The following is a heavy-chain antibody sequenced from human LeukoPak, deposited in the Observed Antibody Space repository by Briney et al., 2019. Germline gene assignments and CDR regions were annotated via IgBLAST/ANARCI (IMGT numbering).Heavy chain of an antibody. V-gene: IGHV4-61*01. D-gene: IGHD3-22*01. J-gene: IGHJ1*01. Sequence: SETLSLTCTVSSGSVNSGSYFWSWIRQPPGKGLEWIGYIYYSGSTNYNPSLKSRVTISVDTSKNQFSLKLSSVTAADTAVYYCARGVSYYDSSGYYNEYFQHWGQGTLVTVSS. CDR1: SGSVNSGSYF. CDR2: IYYSGST. CDR3: ARGVSYYDSSGYYNEYFQH.